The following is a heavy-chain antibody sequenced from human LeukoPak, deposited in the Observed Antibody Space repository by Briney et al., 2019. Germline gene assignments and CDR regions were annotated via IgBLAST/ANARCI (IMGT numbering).Heavy chain of an antibody. CDR1: GFTFSNCA. V-gene: IGHV3-23*01. D-gene: IGHD1-7*01. CDR3: AKEAWELDAFDI. CDR2: ISGSGGST. J-gene: IGHJ3*02. Sequence: GGSLRLSCAASGFTFSNCAMSWVRQAPGKGLEWVSAISGSGGSTYYADSVKGRFTISRDNSKNTLYLQMNSLRAEDTALYYCAKEAWELDAFDIWGQGTMVTVSS.